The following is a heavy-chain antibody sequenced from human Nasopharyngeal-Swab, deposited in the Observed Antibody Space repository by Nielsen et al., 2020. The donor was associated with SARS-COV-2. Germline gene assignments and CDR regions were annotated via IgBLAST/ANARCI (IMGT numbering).Heavy chain of an antibody. Sequence: SETLSLTCTVSGCSISSSIYYWGWIRQPPGKGLEWIGSIHYTVNTYYNSSLKSRVTMSVDTSKNQFSLKLSSVTAADTAVYYCARDNAYCSAARCENWFDPWGQGTLVTVSS. V-gene: IGHV4-39*07. D-gene: IGHD2-15*01. CDR1: GCSISSSIYY. CDR3: ARDNAYCSAARCENWFDP. J-gene: IGHJ5*02. CDR2: IHYTVNT.